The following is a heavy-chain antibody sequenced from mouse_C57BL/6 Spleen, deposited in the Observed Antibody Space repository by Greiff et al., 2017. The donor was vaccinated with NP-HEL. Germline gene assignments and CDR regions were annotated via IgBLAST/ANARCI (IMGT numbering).Heavy chain of an antibody. J-gene: IGHJ4*01. CDR3: AREGYGSSPYAMDY. Sequence: VQLQQSGPELVKPGASVKMSCKASGYTFTDYNMHWVKQSHGKSLEWIGYINPNNGGTSYNQKFKGKATLTVNKSSSTAYMELRSLTSEDSAVYYCAREGYGSSPYAMDYWGQGTSVTVSS. D-gene: IGHD1-1*01. CDR2: INPNNGGT. CDR1: GYTFTDYN. V-gene: IGHV1-22*01.